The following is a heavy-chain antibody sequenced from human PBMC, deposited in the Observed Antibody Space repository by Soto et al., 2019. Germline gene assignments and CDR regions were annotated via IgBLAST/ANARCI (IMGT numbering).Heavy chain of an antibody. CDR2: ISGSGGST. Sequence: EVQLLESGGGLVQPGGSLRLSCAPAGFTFSSYAMNWVRQAPGKGLEWVSAISGSGGSTNYADSVKGRFTISRDNSKNTLYLQMNRLRAEDTAVYYCAKCLKGWYYFDYWGQGTLVTVSS. J-gene: IGHJ4*02. D-gene: IGHD6-19*01. V-gene: IGHV3-23*01. CDR1: GFTFSSYA. CDR3: AKCLKGWYYFDY.